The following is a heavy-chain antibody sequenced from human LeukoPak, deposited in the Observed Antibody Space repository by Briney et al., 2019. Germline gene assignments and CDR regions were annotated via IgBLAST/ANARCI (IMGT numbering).Heavy chain of an antibody. CDR2: LTASGGDT. V-gene: IGHV3-23*01. D-gene: IGHD6-19*01. CDR1: GFTFSSYA. CDR3: VKRRSEPTENTSCWADAYDM. J-gene: IGHJ3*02. Sequence: GRSLRLSCAASGFTFSSYAMTWVRQAPGKGLEWVSALTASGGDTYYADSVQGRFTISRDNSKNTLYLQRNSLRAEDTAIYYCVKRRSEPTENTSCWADAYDMWGRGTMVTVSS.